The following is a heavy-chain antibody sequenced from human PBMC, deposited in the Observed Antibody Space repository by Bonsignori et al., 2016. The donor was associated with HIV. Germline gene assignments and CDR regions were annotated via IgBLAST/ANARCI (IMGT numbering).Heavy chain of an antibody. D-gene: IGHD5-24*01. V-gene: IGHV1-18*01. CDR3: ARGGYNDN. J-gene: IGHJ4*02. CDR2: ISTYNGNT. Sequence: WVRQAPGQGLEWMGWISTYNGNTNYAQSLQGRLTITTDTSTTTVYMELKSLTSNDTAVYYCARGGYNDNWGQGTLVTVSS.